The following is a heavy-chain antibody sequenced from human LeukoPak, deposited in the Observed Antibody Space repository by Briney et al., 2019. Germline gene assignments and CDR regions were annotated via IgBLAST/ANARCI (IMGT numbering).Heavy chain of an antibody. CDR3: ARDSSGWYRTFDY. Sequence: GGSLRLSCAASGFTFSSYAMSWVRQAPGKGLEWVSTIFGSGDNTYYADSVKGRFTISRDSSKNTLYLQMSSLRAEDTAVYYCARDSSGWYRTFDYWGQGTLVTVSS. J-gene: IGHJ4*02. V-gene: IGHV3-23*01. D-gene: IGHD6-19*01. CDR2: IFGSGDNT. CDR1: GFTFSSYA.